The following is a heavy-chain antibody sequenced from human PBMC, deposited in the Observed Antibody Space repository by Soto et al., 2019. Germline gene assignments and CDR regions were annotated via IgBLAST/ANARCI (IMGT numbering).Heavy chain of an antibody. CDR3: ARVMKSYGLDH. CDR1: GFTFSSYG. Sequence: QVQLVESGGGVVQPGRSLRLSCAVSGFTFSSYGMHWVRQAPGKGLEWVAFISYDGSDKYYAESVKGRFTISRDDSKNTLNLQMNSLRGEDTAVYFCARVMKSYGLDHWGQGTLVTVSS. D-gene: IGHD5-18*01. CDR2: ISYDGSDK. V-gene: IGHV3-30*03. J-gene: IGHJ4*02.